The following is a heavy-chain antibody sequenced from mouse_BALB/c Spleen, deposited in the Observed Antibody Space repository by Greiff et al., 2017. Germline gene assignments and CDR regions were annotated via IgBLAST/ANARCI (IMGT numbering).Heavy chain of an antibody. J-gene: IGHJ3*01. CDR1: GYTFTSYW. V-gene: IGHV1-7*01. D-gene: IGHD1-1*01. Sequence: QVQLQQSGAELAKPGASVKMSCKASGYTFTSYWMHWVKQRPGQGLEWIGYINPSTGYTEYNQKFKDKATLTADKSSSTAYMQLSSLTSEDSAVYYCARYYGSSSWFAYWGQGTGHCLC. CDR2: INPSTGYT. CDR3: ARYYGSSSWFAY.